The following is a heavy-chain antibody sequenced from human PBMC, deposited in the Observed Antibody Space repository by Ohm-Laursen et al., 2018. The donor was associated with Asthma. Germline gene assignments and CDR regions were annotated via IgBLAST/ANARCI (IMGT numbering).Heavy chain of an antibody. J-gene: IGHJ3*02. CDR2: ISGSGGST. CDR1: GFTFSSYA. Sequence: SLRLSCAASGFTFSSYAMSWVRQAPGKGLEWVSAISGSGGSTYYADSVKGRFTISRDNSKNTLYLQMNSLRAEDTAVYYCAKGPFYDSSGYEELSAFDIWGQGTMVTVSS. D-gene: IGHD3-22*01. V-gene: IGHV3-23*01. CDR3: AKGPFYDSSGYEELSAFDI.